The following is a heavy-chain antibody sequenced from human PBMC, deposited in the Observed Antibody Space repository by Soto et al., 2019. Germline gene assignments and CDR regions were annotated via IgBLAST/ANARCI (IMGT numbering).Heavy chain of an antibody. V-gene: IGHV3-30*03. CDR3: VGGQYYFDY. J-gene: IGHJ4*02. CDR1: GFPFTTYG. Sequence: QVQLVESGGGVVQPGRSLRLSCAASGFPFTTYGMHWVREGPGKGLDWVAAISYDGSNKFYADSVKGRFTISRDNSKNTLYLQMNSLRPEDTALYYGVGGQYYFDYRGQGTLVIVSS. CDR2: ISYDGSNK. D-gene: IGHD3-10*01.